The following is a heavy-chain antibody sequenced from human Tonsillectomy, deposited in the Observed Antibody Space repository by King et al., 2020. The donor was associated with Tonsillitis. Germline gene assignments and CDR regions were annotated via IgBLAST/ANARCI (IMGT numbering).Heavy chain of an antibody. Sequence: QLQESGPGLVKPSQTLSLTCTVSGGSISNGYDYWCWDRQPPGKGLGGIGYFLYSGTTYYNPTLKKRLTTSVDTSKNQFSRKLSSVTAADTAVYYCARGSPDYYGSDYWGQGTLVTVSS. CDR2: FLYSGTT. D-gene: IGHD3-10*01. V-gene: IGHV4-30-4*01. CDR3: ARGSPDYYGSDY. J-gene: IGHJ4*02. CDR1: GGSISNGYDY.